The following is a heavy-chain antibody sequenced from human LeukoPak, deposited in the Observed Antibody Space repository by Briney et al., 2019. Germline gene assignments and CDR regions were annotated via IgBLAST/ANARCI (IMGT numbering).Heavy chain of an antibody. CDR2: INPNSGGT. V-gene: IGHV1-2*06. D-gene: IGHD2/OR15-2a*01. CDR1: GYTFTGYY. Sequence: GASVKVSCKASGYTFTGYYMHWVRQAPGQGLEWMGRINPNSGGTNYAQKFQGRVTMTRDTSISTAYMELSRLRSDDTAVYYCASLSLSPGGAFDIWGQGTMVTVSS. CDR3: ASLSLSPGGAFDI. J-gene: IGHJ3*02.